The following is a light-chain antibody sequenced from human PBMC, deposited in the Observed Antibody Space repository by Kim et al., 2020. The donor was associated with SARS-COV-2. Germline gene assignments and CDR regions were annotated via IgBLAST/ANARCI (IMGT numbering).Light chain of an antibody. V-gene: IGKV4-1*01. Sequence: DIVMTQSPDSLAVSLGERATINCKSSQSVLYSSNNKNYLAWYQQKPGQSPKLLIYWASTRESGVPDRFSGSGSGTDFTLTISSLQAEDVAVYYCQQYYSTPQVTFGQGTKLEI. J-gene: IGKJ2*01. CDR1: QSVLYSSNNKNY. CDR3: QQYYSTPQVT. CDR2: WAS.